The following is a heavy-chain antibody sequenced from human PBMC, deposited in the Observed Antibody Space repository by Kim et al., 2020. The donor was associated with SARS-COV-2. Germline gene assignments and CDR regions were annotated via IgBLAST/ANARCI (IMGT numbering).Heavy chain of an antibody. CDR3: ARGNTAMPPRRWYYFDY. V-gene: IGHV1-69*13. CDR1: GGTFSSYA. J-gene: IGHJ4*02. D-gene: IGHD5-18*01. CDR2: IIPIFGTA. Sequence: SVKVSCKASGGTFSSYAISWVRQAPGQGLEWMGGIIPIFGTANYAQKFQGRVTITADESTSTAYMELSSLRSEDTAVYYCARGNTAMPPRRWYYFDYWGQGTLVTVSS.